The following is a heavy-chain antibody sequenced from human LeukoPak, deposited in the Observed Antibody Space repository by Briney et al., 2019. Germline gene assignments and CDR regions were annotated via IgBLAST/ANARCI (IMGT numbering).Heavy chain of an antibody. CDR1: GFTFSTYA. V-gene: IGHV3-7*01. CDR3: ARDRVWTVLY. CDR2: INQDGNEK. J-gene: IGHJ4*02. D-gene: IGHD6-13*01. Sequence: GGSLRLSCAASGFTFSTYAMTWLRQAPGKGLEWVANINQDGNEKYYVDSVKGRFTISRDNAKNSVYLQMNSLKTEDTAVYYCARDRVWTVLYWGQGTLVTVSS.